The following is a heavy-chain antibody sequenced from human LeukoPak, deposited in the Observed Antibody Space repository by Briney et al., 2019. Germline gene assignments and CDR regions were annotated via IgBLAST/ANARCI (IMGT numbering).Heavy chain of an antibody. J-gene: IGHJ4*02. D-gene: IGHD6-13*01. CDR1: GGSISSSSYY. CDR2: IYYSGST. Sequence: SQTLSLTCTVSGGSISSSSYYWGWIRQPPGKGLEWIGSIYYSGSTNYNPSLKSRVTISVDTSKNQFSLKLSSVTAADTAVYYCARSRRYSYKYYFDYWGQGTLVTVSS. V-gene: IGHV4-39*07. CDR3: ARSRRYSYKYYFDY.